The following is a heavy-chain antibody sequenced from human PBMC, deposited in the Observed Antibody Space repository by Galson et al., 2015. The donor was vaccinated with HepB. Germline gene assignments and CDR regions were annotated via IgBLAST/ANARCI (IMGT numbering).Heavy chain of an antibody. CDR3: ARTTVTSGYYYYYYGMDV. D-gene: IGHD4-17*01. V-gene: IGHV4-61*02. J-gene: IGHJ6*02. CDR1: GGSISSGSYY. Sequence: LSLTCTVSGGSISSGSYYWSWIRQPAGKGLEWIGRICTSGSTNYNPSLKSRVTMSVDTSKNQFSLKLSSVTAADTAVYYCARTTVTSGYYYYYYGMDVWGQGTTVTVSS. CDR2: ICTSGST.